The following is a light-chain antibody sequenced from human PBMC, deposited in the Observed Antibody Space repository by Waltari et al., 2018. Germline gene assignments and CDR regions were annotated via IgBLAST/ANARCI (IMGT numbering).Light chain of an antibody. J-gene: IGLJ1*01. CDR1: SHEVGGYDY. CDR3: ASYGRNKNCL. CDR2: EGS. Sequence: QSALTQPPSASGSPGQSVTISCTGTSHEVGGYDYVTWYQQHPGKTPKLLIYEGSKRPSGVPDRFSGSKSGNTASLTVSGLQAEDEADYYCASYGRNKNCLFGTGTKVTVL. V-gene: IGLV2-8*01.